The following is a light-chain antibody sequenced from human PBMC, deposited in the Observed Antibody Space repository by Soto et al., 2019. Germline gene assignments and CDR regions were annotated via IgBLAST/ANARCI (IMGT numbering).Light chain of an antibody. CDR1: SSNIGSNY. J-gene: IGLJ2*01. Sequence: QLVLTQPPSASGTPGQRVTISCSGSSSNIGSNYVYWYQHLPGTAPKLLIYGNNRRPSGVPDRFSGSKSGTSDSLAISGLRSEDEADYYCQSYHDSAWVFGGGTQLTVL. CDR2: GNN. V-gene: IGLV1-47*02. CDR3: QSYHDSAWV.